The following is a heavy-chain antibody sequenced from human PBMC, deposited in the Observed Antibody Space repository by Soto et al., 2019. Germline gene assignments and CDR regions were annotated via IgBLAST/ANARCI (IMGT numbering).Heavy chain of an antibody. CDR2: IYWDDDK. V-gene: IGHV2-5*02. J-gene: IGHJ3*02. CDR1: GFSLSTGGVG. D-gene: IGHD4-17*01. CDR3: AHRDSIDYGDAFDI. Sequence: QITLKESGPTLVKPTQTLTLTCTFSGFSLSTGGVGVGWIRQPPGKALEWLALIYWDDDKRYSPSLKNRLTITKDTSKNQVVLKMTNMVPVDTATYYCAHRDSIDYGDAFDIWGQGTMVTVSS.